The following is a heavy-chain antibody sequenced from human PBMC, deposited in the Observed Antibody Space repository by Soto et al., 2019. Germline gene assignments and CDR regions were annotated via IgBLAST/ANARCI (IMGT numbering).Heavy chain of an antibody. V-gene: IGHV3-7*01. CDR1: GFTFSSYW. CDR2: IKQDGSET. D-gene: IGHD6-6*01. CDR3: ARDALYSTSSFDY. Sequence: EVQLVESGGGLVQPGGSLRLSCAASGFTFSSYWMRWVRQAPGKGLEWVANIKQDGSETYYVDSVKGRFTISRDNAKNSLYLQMNSLRAEDTAVYYCARDALYSTSSFDYWGQGTLVTVSS. J-gene: IGHJ4*02.